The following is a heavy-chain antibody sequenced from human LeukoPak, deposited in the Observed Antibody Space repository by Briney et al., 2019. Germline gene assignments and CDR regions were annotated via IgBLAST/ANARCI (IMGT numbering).Heavy chain of an antibody. V-gene: IGHV3-21*01. CDR3: AVGGGYDFWSGSPLDY. D-gene: IGHD3-3*01. Sequence: NPGGSLRLSCAASGFTFSSYSMNWVRQAPGKGLEWVSSISSSSYIYYADSVKGRFTISRDNAKNSLYLQMNSLRAEDTAVYYCAVGGGYDFWSGSPLDYWGQGTLVTVPS. CDR2: ISSSSYI. CDR1: GFTFSSYS. J-gene: IGHJ4*02.